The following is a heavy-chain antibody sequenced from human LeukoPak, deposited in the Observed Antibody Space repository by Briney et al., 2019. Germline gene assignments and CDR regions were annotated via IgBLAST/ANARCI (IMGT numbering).Heavy chain of an antibody. CDR2: IYYSGST. D-gene: IGHD2-21*02. Sequence: PSETLSLTCTVSGGSISSSSYYWGWIRQPPGKGLEWIGSIYYSGSTYYNPSLKGRVTISVDTSKNQFSLKLSSVTAADTAVYYCARGKHIVVVTSYYFDYWGQGTLVTVSS. CDR1: GGSISSSSYY. V-gene: IGHV4-39*07. J-gene: IGHJ4*02. CDR3: ARGKHIVVVTSYYFDY.